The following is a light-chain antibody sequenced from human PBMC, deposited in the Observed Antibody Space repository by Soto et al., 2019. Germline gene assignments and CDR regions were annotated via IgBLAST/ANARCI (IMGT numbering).Light chain of an antibody. Sequence: DIQMTQSPSTLSASVVDRVTITCRASQSISSWLAWYQQKPGKAPKLLIYKASSLESGVPSRFSGSGSGKEINLTISSLQPDDFANYYCQQYNSYSPWTFGKGTKVEIK. CDR2: KAS. J-gene: IGKJ1*01. CDR1: QSISSW. V-gene: IGKV1-5*03. CDR3: QQYNSYSPWT.